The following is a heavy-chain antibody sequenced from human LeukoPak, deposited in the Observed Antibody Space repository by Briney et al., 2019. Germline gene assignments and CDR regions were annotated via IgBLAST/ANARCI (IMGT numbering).Heavy chain of an antibody. J-gene: IGHJ4*02. Sequence: SETLSLTCTVSGGSISSYYWSWIRQPPGKGLEWMGYINYSGSTNYNPSLKSRVTISVDASKNQFSLKLSSVTAADTAVYYCARSSVLWFGELGRDYYFDYWGQGTLVTVSS. V-gene: IGHV4-59*01. CDR1: GGSISSYY. D-gene: IGHD3-10*01. CDR3: ARSSVLWFGELGRDYYFDY. CDR2: INYSGST.